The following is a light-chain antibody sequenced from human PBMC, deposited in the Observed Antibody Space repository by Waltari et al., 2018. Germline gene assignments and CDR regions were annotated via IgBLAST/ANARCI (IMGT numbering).Light chain of an antibody. J-gene: IGLJ2*01. V-gene: IGLV1-40*01. CDR3: QSSDTSLSGSVV. CDR1: SSNIGAGYD. Sequence: QSVLTQPPQVSGAPGQRVSISCTGSSSNIGAGYDVHWYQQLPGKAPKLVSYDNTNRPSGVPDRFSGSKSGPSASLAIAGLQAEDEADYYCQSSDTSLSGSVVFGGGTKLIVL. CDR2: DNT.